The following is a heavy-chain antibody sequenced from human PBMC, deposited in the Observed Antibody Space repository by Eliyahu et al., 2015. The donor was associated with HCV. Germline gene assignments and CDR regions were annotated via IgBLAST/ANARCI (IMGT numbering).Heavy chain of an antibody. D-gene: IGHD2-15*01. Sequence: QITLKESGPTLVKPTETLTLTCXFSGFSFATGGVAVGWIRQPPGEALEWLAVIYWDDDEDYSPSLKSRLTITKDTSKNQVVLTMTNVDPVDTATYFCVHRLSVIGSHYSVWGQGTLVTVSS. J-gene: IGHJ4*02. CDR3: VHRLSVIGSHYSV. CDR1: GFSFATGGVA. V-gene: IGHV2-5*02. CDR2: IYWDDDE.